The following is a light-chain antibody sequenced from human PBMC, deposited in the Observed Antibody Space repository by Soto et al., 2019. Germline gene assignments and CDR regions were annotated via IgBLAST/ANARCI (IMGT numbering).Light chain of an antibody. Sequence: QSALSQPRSVSGSPGQSVTISCTGTSSDVGAYTYVSWYQQHPGKAPKLMIYDITLRPSGVPDRFSGSKSGNTASLTISGLQADDEADYYCYSYAGDYIWVFGGGTKLTVL. CDR2: DIT. CDR1: SSDVGAYTY. CDR3: YSYAGDYIWV. V-gene: IGLV2-11*01. J-gene: IGLJ3*02.